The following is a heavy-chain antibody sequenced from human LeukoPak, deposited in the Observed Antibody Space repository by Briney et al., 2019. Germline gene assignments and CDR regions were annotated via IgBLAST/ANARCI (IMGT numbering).Heavy chain of an antibody. Sequence: GGSLRRSCAASGFTFSSYAMSWVRQAPGKGLEWVSAISGSGHSTYYADSVKGRFTMSRDNSKNTLYLEMNSLRAEDTAMYFCARQLGYCSDGSCYFDSWGQGTLATVSS. CDR3: ARQLGYCSDGSCYFDS. J-gene: IGHJ4*02. V-gene: IGHV3-23*01. CDR2: ISGSGHST. D-gene: IGHD2-15*01. CDR1: GFTFSSYA.